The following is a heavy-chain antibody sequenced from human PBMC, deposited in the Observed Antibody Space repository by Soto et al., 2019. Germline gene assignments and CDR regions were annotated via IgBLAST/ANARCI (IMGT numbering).Heavy chain of an antibody. CDR2: VYWDDSK. Sequence: QITLNESGPTLVKPTQTLTLTCTFSGFSLSTRDVGVGWIRQPPGEALEWLGVVYWDDSKTYSPSLESRLTITKDTSKNQVVLRMTKMDPVDTATYWCAHCRGGVASFWGQGTLVTVSS. D-gene: IGHD2-2*01. V-gene: IGHV2-5*02. CDR1: GFSLSTRDVG. CDR3: AHCRGGVASF. J-gene: IGHJ4*02.